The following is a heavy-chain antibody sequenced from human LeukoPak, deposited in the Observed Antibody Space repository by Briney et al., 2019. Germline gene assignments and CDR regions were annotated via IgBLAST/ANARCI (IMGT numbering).Heavy chain of an antibody. V-gene: IGHV4-34*01. CDR1: GGSFSGYY. J-gene: IGHJ4*02. CDR3: ARGYRAPQTFYSYHYFDY. D-gene: IGHD5-18*01. CDR2: INHFGGT. Sequence: PSETLSLTCAVYGGSFSGYYWNWIRQPPGKGLEWIGEINHFGGTNYNPSLKSRVTISGDTSKNQFSLKVNSVTAADTAVYYCARGYRAPQTFYSYHYFDYWAQGALVTVSS.